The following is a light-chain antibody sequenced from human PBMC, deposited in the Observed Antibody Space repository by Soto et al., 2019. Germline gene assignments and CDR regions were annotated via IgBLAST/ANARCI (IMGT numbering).Light chain of an antibody. CDR2: NVT. V-gene: IGLV2-23*02. CDR1: SSDVGTYNF. Sequence: QSALTQPPSVSGAPGQSITISCTGTSSDVGTYNFVSWYQHHPGKAPKVIIYNVTKRPSGVSARFFGSKSGNTASLTISGLQAEDEADYYCCSYAGSYTLVFGGGTKLTVL. J-gene: IGLJ3*02. CDR3: CSYAGSYTLV.